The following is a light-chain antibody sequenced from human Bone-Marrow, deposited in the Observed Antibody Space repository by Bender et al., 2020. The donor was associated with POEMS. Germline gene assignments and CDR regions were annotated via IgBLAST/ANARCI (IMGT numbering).Light chain of an antibody. CDR3: SACDDRLGDGV. CDR1: SSNIGNHG. V-gene: IGLV1-36*01. CDR2: YDD. J-gene: IGLJ3*02. Sequence: QSVVTQPPSLSEAPRQRVTISCSGSSSNIGNHGVNWYQQLPGESPKLLIYYDDLLTPGVSDRFSASKSGTAASLDISELKSEDEALYYCSACDDRLGDGVFGGGTNLTVL.